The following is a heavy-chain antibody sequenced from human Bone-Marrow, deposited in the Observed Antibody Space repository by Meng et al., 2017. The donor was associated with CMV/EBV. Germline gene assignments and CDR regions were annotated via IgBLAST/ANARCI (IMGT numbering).Heavy chain of an antibody. Sequence: GESLKISCAASGFTFSSNDMHWVRQTTGKGLEWVANIKQDGSEKYYVDSVKGRFTISRDNAKNSLYLQMNSLRAEDTAVYYCARAGGYQRAQGYAFDIWGQGTMVTVSS. CDR1: GFTFSSND. J-gene: IGHJ3*02. CDR2: IKQDGSEK. CDR3: ARAGGYQRAQGYAFDI. V-gene: IGHV3-7*02. D-gene: IGHD2-2*01.